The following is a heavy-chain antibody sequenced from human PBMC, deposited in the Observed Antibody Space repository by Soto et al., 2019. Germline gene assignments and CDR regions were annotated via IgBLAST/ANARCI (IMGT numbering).Heavy chain of an antibody. V-gene: IGHV4-34*01. CDR1: GGSFSGYY. Sequence: SETLSLTCAVYGGSFSGYYWSWIRQPPGKGLEWIGEINHSGSTNYNPSLKSRVTISVDTSKNQFSLKLSSVTAADTAVYYCARAPPYDYIWGSYRYSAFDIWGQGTMVTVS. J-gene: IGHJ3*02. CDR2: INHSGST. D-gene: IGHD3-16*02. CDR3: ARAPPYDYIWGSYRYSAFDI.